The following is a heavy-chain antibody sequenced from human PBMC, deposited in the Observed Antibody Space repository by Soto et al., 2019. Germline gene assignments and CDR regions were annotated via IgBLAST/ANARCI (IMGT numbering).Heavy chain of an antibody. CDR1: GGSVNIGTYY. J-gene: IGHJ4*02. D-gene: IGHD3-10*01. V-gene: IGHV4-39*01. CDR3: ARRGSGSYSDY. CDR2: IYYSGST. Sequence: SETLSLTCTVPGGSVNIGTYYWGWIRQPPGKGLEWIGSIYYSGSTYYNPSLKSRVTISVDTSKNQFSLKLSSVTAADTAVYYCARRGSGSYSDYWGQGTLVTVSS.